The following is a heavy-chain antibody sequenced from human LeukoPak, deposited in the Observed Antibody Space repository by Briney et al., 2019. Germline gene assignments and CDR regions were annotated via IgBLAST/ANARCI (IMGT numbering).Heavy chain of an antibody. J-gene: IGHJ4*02. Sequence: KPSETLSLTCTVSGGSVSSGGYYWSWIRQPPGKGLEWIGYIYYSGSTNYNPSLKSRVTISVDTSKNQFSLKLSSVTAADTAVYYCARGATSLSYFDSRGQGTLVTVSS. D-gene: IGHD2/OR15-2a*01. CDR2: IYYSGST. CDR1: GGSVSSGGYY. V-gene: IGHV4-61*08. CDR3: ARGATSLSYFDS.